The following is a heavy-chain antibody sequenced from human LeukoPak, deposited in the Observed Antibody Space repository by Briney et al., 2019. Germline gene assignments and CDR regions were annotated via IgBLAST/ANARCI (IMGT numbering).Heavy chain of an antibody. CDR3: ARDARKYYYDSSGPHDY. D-gene: IGHD3-22*01. Sequence: PGGSLRLSCAASGFTFSDYYMSWIRQAPGKGLEWASYISSSGSTIYYADSVKGRFTISRDNAKNSLYLQMNSLRAEDTAVYYCARDARKYYYDSSGPHDYWGQGTLVTVSS. J-gene: IGHJ4*02. CDR2: ISSSGSTI. V-gene: IGHV3-11*01. CDR1: GFTFSDYY.